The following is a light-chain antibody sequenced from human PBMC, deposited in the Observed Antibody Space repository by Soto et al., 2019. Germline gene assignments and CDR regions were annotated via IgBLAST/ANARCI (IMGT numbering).Light chain of an antibody. J-gene: IGKJ1*01. CDR3: LRVMGSPWT. CDR2: GAS. Sequence: DIECPQSPTSRCAALVYISAVTCRASPAIASFLAWYQQKPGTAPKLLIYGASTLQSGVPSRFSVCIPATDYIRASGGVPAELLATSSGLRVMGSPWTGGRGTKVDIK. V-gene: IGKV1-9*01. CDR1: PAIASF.